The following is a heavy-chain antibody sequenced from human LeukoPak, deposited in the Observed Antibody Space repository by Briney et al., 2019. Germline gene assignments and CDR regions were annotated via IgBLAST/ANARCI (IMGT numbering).Heavy chain of an antibody. CDR2: ISSGSSTI. J-gene: IGHJ4*02. CDR1: GFTFSSYS. D-gene: IGHD2-2*01. V-gene: IGHV3-48*01. Sequence: GGSLRLFCAASGFTFSSYSMNWVRQAPGKGLEWVSYISSGSSTIYYADSVKGRFTISRDNAKNSLYLQMNSLRAEDTAVYYCARWCSSSSCFRGFDYWGQGTLVTVSS. CDR3: ARWCSSSSCFRGFDY.